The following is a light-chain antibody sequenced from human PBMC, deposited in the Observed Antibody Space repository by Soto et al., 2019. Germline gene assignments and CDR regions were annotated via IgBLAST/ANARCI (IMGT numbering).Light chain of an antibody. CDR2: DVT. CDR1: SSDVGDYNY. V-gene: IGLV2-11*01. J-gene: IGLJ3*02. CDR3: GSFTGSYTFWV. Sequence: QSALTQPRSVSGSPGQSVTISCTGTSSDVGDYNYVSWYQQYAGKAPKLVIYDVTKRPSGVPDRFSGSKSGNTASLIISGLQAEDEADYYCGSFTGSYTFWVFGGGTQLPV.